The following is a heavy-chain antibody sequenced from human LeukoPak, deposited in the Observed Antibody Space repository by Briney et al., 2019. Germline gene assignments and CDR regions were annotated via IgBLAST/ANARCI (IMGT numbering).Heavy chain of an antibody. CDR2: IDHSGST. D-gene: IGHD1-7*01. CDR3: ARAGQSNWNYDY. V-gene: IGHV4-34*01. J-gene: IGHJ4*02. Sequence: SETLSLTCAVYVGSFSGYYWTWIRQAPGRGLEWIGEIDHSGSTKYNPSLKGRVTISVDTSKNQFSLKLTSVTAADTAVYYCARAGQSNWNYDYWGPGTLVTVSS. CDR1: VGSFSGYY.